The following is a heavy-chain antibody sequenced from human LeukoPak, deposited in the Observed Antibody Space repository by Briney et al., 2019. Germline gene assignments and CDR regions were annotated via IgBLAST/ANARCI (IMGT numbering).Heavy chain of an antibody. Sequence: PGGSLRLSCAASGFTFRSYWMSWVRQAPGKGLEWVANINQGGSVKYYVDSVKGRFTISRGDAKKPLYVQMNSLRDEDTAVYYCARVGYSGWNLEYWGPGNLVTVSS. CDR3: ARVGYSGWNLEY. CDR1: GFTFRSYW. D-gene: IGHD5-12*01. CDR2: INQGGSVK. J-gene: IGHJ4*02. V-gene: IGHV3-7*01.